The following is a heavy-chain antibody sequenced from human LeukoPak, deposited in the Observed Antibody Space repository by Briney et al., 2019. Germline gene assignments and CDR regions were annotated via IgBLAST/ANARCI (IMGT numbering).Heavy chain of an antibody. J-gene: IGHJ6*03. CDR2: MNPNSGNT. V-gene: IGHV1-8*03. Sequence: ASVKVSCKASGYTFTSYDINWVRQATGQGLEWMGWMNPNSGNTGYAQKFQGRVTITRNTSISTAYMELSSLRTEDTALYYCAKDLDIVVVPAASNWGMDVWGKGTTVTVSS. CDR1: GYTFTSYD. CDR3: AKDLDIVVVPAASNWGMDV. D-gene: IGHD2-2*01.